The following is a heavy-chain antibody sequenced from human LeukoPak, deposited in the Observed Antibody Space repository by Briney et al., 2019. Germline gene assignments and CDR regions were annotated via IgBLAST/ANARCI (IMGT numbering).Heavy chain of an antibody. CDR1: GGSISSSSSY. D-gene: IGHD4-23*01. CDR3: ARLIRYGGHSEIDY. CDR2: IYNSRST. V-gene: IGHV4-39*02. Sequence: SETLSLTRTVSGGSISSSSSYWGWIRQPPGKGLEWIGSIYNSRSTYYNPSLKSRVTISVDTSNNHFSLELASVTAADTAVYYCARLIRYGGHSEIDYWGQGTLVTVSS. J-gene: IGHJ4*02.